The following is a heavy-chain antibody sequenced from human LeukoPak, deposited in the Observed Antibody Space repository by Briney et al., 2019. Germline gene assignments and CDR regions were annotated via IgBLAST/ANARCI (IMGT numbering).Heavy chain of an antibody. D-gene: IGHD5-24*01. CDR1: GFTFSSYA. CDR3: AKVLRDGYNPDY. J-gene: IGHJ4*02. CDR2: ISGSGGST. V-gene: IGHV3-23*01. Sequence: PGGSLRLSRAASGFTFSSYAMSWVRQAPGKGLEWVSAISGSGGSTYYADSVKGRFTIPRDNSKNTLYLQMNSLRAEDTAVYYCAKVLRDGYNPDYWGQGTLVTVSS.